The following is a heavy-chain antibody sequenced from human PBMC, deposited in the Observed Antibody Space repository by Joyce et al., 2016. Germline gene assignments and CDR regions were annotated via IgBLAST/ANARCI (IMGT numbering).Heavy chain of an antibody. CDR2: TIPRFGRT. Sequence: QVQLVQSGAEVRKPGSSVKVSCKASGGTFSNQTVSWVRQAPGQGLEWMGGTIPRFGRTNYAQKCQGSVSITADRSTTTVYMELSSLRSEDTAVDYCATYDDWFDPWGQGTLVTVSS. CDR1: GGTFSNQT. CDR3: ATYDDWFDP. D-gene: IGHD2-21*01. J-gene: IGHJ5*02. V-gene: IGHV1-69*02.